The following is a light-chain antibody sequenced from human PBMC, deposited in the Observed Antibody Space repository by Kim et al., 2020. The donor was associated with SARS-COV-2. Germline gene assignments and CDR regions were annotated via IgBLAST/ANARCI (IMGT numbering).Light chain of an antibody. CDR1: SSDVGGYNF. V-gene: IGLV2-23*02. J-gene: IGLJ1*01. CDR3: CSYTGSSTYV. Sequence: QSALTQPASVSGSPGQSITISCTGTSSDVGGYNFFSWYQHHPGKAPKLMIYDVSKRPSGVSNRFSGSKSGNTASLTISGLHAEDEADYYCCSYTGSSTYVFGTGTKVTVL. CDR2: DVS.